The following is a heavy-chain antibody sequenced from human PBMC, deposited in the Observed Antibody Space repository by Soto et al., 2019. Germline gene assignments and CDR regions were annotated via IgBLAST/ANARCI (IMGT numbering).Heavy chain of an antibody. V-gene: IGHV4-39*01. CDR3: ARHPKIAIFGVVPSSRGGYFDY. D-gene: IGHD3-3*01. CDR2: IYCSGST. J-gene: IGHJ4*02. Sequence: QLQLQESGPGLVKPSETLSLTCTVSGGSISSSSYYWGWIRQPPGKGLEWIGSIYCSGSTYYNPSLKSRVTISVDTSKAQFTLKLSSVTAADTAVYYCARHPKIAIFGVVPSSRGGYFDYWGQGTLVTVSS. CDR1: GGSISSSSYY.